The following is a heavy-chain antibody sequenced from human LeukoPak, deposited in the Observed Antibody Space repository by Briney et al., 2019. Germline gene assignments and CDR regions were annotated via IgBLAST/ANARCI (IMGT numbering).Heavy chain of an antibody. Sequence: GGSLRLSCAASGFTFDSYSMNWVRQAPGKGLEWVSSISSSSSSIYYADSVKGRFTISRDNAKNSLYLQMNSLRAEDTAVYYCARGPTMKMDVWGKGTTVTVSS. CDR1: GFTFDSYS. D-gene: IGHD3-22*01. CDR2: ISSSSSSI. V-gene: IGHV3-21*01. CDR3: ARGPTMKMDV. J-gene: IGHJ6*04.